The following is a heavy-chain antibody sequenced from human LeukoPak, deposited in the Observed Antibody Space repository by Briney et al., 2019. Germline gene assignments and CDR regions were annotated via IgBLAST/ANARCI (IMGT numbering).Heavy chain of an antibody. CDR3: ARRQYYDSSGYWYYFDY. Sequence: SETLSLTCTVSGGSINSYYWSWIRQPPGQGLEWIGQLYYSGSTNYNPSLNSRVTISVDTSKNQFSLILSSVTAADTAVYYCARRQYYDSSGYWYYFDYWGQGTLVTVSS. J-gene: IGHJ4*02. CDR1: GGSINSYY. V-gene: IGHV4-59*08. CDR2: LYYSGST. D-gene: IGHD3-22*01.